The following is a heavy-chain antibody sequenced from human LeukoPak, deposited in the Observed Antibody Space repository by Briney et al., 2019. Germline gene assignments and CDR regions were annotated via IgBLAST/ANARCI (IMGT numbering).Heavy chain of an antibody. CDR3: ARESSSSWYWFDP. J-gene: IGHJ5*02. CDR1: GYTFTGYY. Sequence: ASVKVSCKASGYTFTGYYMHWVRQAPGQGLAWMGWINPNSGGTNYAQKLQGRVTMTRDTSISTAYMELSRLRSDDTAVYYCARESSSSWYWFDPWGQGTLVTVSS. D-gene: IGHD6-13*01. V-gene: IGHV1-2*02. CDR2: INPNSGGT.